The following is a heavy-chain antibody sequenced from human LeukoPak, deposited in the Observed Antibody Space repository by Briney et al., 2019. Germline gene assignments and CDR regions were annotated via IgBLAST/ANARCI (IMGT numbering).Heavy chain of an antibody. CDR3: AKDCGGDCHVYC. Sequence: GGSLRLSCAASGFTFSNYGMHWVRQAPGKGGDWVAAIWPDGINQDYADSVRGRFTISRDNSKNILYLQMTNLGAEDTALYYCAKDCGGDCHVYCWGQGTLVTVSS. CDR1: GFTFSNYG. CDR2: IWPDGINQ. V-gene: IGHV3-30*02. J-gene: IGHJ4*02. D-gene: IGHD2-21*02.